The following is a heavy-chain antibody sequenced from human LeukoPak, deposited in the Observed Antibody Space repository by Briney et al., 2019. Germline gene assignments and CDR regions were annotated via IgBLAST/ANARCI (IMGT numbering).Heavy chain of an antibody. V-gene: IGHV6-1*01. CDR2: TYCRSKWYN. CDR3: ARSGNYHGLAFDI. Sequence: SQTLSLTCAISGDSVFSDSAAWNWIRQSPSRGLEWLGRTYCRSKWYNDYAVHVKSRISINPDTSKNQFSLQLNSVIPEDTAVYYCARSGNYHGLAFDIWGQGTEVTVSA. CDR1: GDSVFSDSAA. D-gene: IGHD1-26*01. J-gene: IGHJ3*02.